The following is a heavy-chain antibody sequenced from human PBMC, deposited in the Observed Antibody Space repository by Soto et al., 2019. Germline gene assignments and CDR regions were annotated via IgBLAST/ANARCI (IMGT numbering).Heavy chain of an antibody. CDR3: PLSMIRGVIIIHWFDP. CDR2: IIPIFGTA. V-gene: IGHV1-69*13. CDR1: GGTFSNYA. D-gene: IGHD3-10*01. Sequence: SVKVSCKASGGTFSNYAITWVRQAPGQGLEWMGGIIPIFGTANYAQKFQGRVTITADESTSKAYMELRGLRSGDTAVYYCPLSMIRGVIIIHWFDPWGQGTMVTV. J-gene: IGHJ5*02.